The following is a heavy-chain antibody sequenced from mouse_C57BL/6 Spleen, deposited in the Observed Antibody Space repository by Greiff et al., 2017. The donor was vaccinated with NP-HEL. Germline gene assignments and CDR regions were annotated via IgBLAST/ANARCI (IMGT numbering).Heavy chain of an antibody. V-gene: IGHV5-9*01. CDR3: ARHISPYYSNQPYAMDY. Sequence: EVQLLESGGGLVKPGGSLTLSCAASGFTFSSYTMSWVRQTPEKRLEWVATISGGGGNPYYPYSVKGRFPISRDNAKNTLYLQMSRLRSEDTALYYCARHISPYYSNQPYAMDYWGQGTSVTVSS. CDR1: GFTFSSYT. J-gene: IGHJ4*01. CDR2: ISGGGGNP. D-gene: IGHD2-5*01.